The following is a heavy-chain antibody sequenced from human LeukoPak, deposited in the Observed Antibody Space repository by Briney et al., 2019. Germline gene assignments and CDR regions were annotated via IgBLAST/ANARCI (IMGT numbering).Heavy chain of an antibody. D-gene: IGHD3-10*01. V-gene: IGHV3-23*01. CDR3: AKESPYGSGSRKYYFDY. CDR2: ISGSADRT. CDR1: GFTFSSYA. J-gene: IGHJ4*02. Sequence: PGGSLRLSCAASGFTFSSYAMSWVRQAPGKGLEWVSAISGSADRTYYADSVKGRFTISRDNSKNTLYLQVNSLRAEDTAIYYCAKESPYGSGSRKYYFDYWGQGTLVTVSS.